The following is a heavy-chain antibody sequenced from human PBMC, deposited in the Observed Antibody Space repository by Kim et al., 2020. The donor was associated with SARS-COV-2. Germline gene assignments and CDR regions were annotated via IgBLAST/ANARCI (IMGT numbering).Heavy chain of an antibody. CDR3: AKWGVDIVVVPAADYYYYMDV. CDR2: ISYDGSNK. J-gene: IGHJ6*03. D-gene: IGHD2-2*03. V-gene: IGHV3-30*18. CDR1: GFTFSSYG. Sequence: GGSLRLSCAASGFTFSSYGMHWVRQAPGKGLEWVAVISYDGSNKYYADSVKGRFTISRDNSKNTLYLQMNSLRAEDTAVYYCAKWGVDIVVVPAADYYYYMDVWGKGTTVTVSS.